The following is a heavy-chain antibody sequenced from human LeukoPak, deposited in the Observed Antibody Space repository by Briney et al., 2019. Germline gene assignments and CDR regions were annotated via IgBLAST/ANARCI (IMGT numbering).Heavy chain of an antibody. CDR3: AKGSLSTPN. Sequence: GGSLRLSCAASGFTVSSNYMSWVRQAPGKGLEWVSAISGSGSSTYYADSVKGRFTISRDNSKNTLYLQMNSLSAEDTAVYYCAKGSLSTPNWGQGTLVTVSS. CDR2: ISGSGSST. J-gene: IGHJ4*02. D-gene: IGHD6-6*01. V-gene: IGHV3-23*01. CDR1: GFTVSSNY.